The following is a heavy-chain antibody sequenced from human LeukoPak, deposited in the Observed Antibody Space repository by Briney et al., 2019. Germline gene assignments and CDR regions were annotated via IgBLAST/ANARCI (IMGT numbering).Heavy chain of an antibody. D-gene: IGHD5-18*01. J-gene: IGHJ4*02. CDR2: IYHTGYT. V-gene: IGHV4-38-2*02. Sequence: SETLSLTCTVSGYSISNGYYWGWIRQTPGKGLEWIATIYHTGYTYYNPSLKSRVTISVDTSKNQFSLKLSSVTAADTAVYYCLRYSYGPRYFDYWGQGTLVTVSS. CDR1: GYSISNGYY. CDR3: LRYSYGPRYFDY.